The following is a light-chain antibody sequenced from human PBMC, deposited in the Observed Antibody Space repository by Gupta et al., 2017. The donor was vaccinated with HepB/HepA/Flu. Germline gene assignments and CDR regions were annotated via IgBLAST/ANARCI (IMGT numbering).Light chain of an antibody. CDR2: GAT. V-gene: IGKV1D-12*01. J-gene: IGKJ2*01. CDR1: QEISSS. Sequence: DIQMTQSPSSVSASVGDRVTITCRASQEISSSLAWYQQKPGQAPKLLIYGATTLQNGVPSTFSGSGSVTDFTLTISSLQPEDFATYFCQQSHSFPFTFGQGTKLEI. CDR3: QQSHSFPFT.